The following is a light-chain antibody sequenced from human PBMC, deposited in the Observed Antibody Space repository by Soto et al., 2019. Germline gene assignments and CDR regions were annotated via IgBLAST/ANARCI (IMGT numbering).Light chain of an antibody. Sequence: QSVLTQPPSASGTPGQRVTISCSGSSSNIRSNTVNWYQQLPGPAPKLLIYSKNQRPSGVTDRFSGYKSGTSASLAISGLQAEDEADYYCAAWYDSLNGVVFGGGTKVTV. CDR3: AAWYDSLNGVV. J-gene: IGLJ2*01. CDR2: SKN. CDR1: SSNIRSNT. V-gene: IGLV1-44*01.